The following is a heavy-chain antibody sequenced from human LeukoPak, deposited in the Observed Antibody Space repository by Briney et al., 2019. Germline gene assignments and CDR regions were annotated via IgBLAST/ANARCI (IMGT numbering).Heavy chain of an antibody. J-gene: IGHJ4*02. V-gene: IGHV3-23*01. CDR2: ISDAAGTT. D-gene: IGHD3-3*01. CDR1: GFTFSTFA. Sequence: GGSLRLSCAASGFTFSTFAMNWVRQAPGKGLEWVSTISDAAGTTCYADSVRGRFTISRDNSKNTLYLQMDSLRAEDTAVYYCAKGEFWSAYYNWGQGTLVTVSS. CDR3: AKGEFWSAYYN.